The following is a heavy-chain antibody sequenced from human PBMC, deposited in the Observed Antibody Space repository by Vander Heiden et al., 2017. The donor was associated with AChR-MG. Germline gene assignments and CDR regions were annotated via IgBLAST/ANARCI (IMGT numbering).Heavy chain of an antibody. Sequence: QVQLVESGGGVVQPGGSLRLSCAASGFTFSSYGMHWVRQAPGKGLEWVAFIRYDGRKKDDADSVKGRFTISRDNSKNTLYLKMKSLRAEDTAVYYCAKGPSGYFDYWGQGTLVTVSS. J-gene: IGHJ4*02. D-gene: IGHD1-26*01. CDR2: IRYDGRKK. CDR3: AKGPSGYFDY. CDR1: GFTFSSYG. V-gene: IGHV3-30*02.